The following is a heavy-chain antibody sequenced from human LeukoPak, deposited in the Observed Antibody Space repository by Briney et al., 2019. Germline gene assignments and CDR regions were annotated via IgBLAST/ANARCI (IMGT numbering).Heavy chain of an antibody. V-gene: IGHV3-33*01. J-gene: IGHJ4*02. CDR1: GFTFSSYG. CDR3: ARDLEAYYDSSGYALDY. Sequence: PGRSLRPSCAASGFTFSSYGMHWVRQAPGKGLEWVAVIWYDGSNKYYADSVKGRFTISRDNSKNTLYLQMNSLRAEDTAVYYCARDLEAYYDSSGYALDYWGQGTLVTVSS. D-gene: IGHD3-22*01. CDR2: IWYDGSNK.